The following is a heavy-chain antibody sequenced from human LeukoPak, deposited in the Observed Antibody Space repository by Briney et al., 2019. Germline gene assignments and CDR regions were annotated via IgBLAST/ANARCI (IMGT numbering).Heavy chain of an antibody. D-gene: IGHD3-16*02. Sequence: GGSLRLSCAASGFTFSSYAMSWVRQAPGKGLEWVPAISGSGGSTYYADSVKGRLTISRDNSKNTLYLQMNSLRAEDTAVYYCAKSSHRTRIMITFGGVIGRGYFDYWGQGTLVTVSS. J-gene: IGHJ4*02. CDR2: ISGSGGST. CDR1: GFTFSSYA. CDR3: AKSSHRTRIMITFGGVIGRGYFDY. V-gene: IGHV3-23*01.